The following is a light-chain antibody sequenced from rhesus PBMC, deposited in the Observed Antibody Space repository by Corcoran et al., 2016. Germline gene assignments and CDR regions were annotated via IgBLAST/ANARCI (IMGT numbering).Light chain of an antibody. CDR2: KAS. CDR3: QHGYGTPWA. Sequence: DIQMTQSPSSLSASVGDRVTITCRASENVNNFLTWYQQKPGKAPKLLIYKASTLHSGVPSRFSGSGSGTDYTFTISSLQPEDVATYYCQHGYGTPWAFGQGTKVEIK. J-gene: IGKJ1*01. V-gene: IGKV1-74*01. CDR1: ENVNNF.